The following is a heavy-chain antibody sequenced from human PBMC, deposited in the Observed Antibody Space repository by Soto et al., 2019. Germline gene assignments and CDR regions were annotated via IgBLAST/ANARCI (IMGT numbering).Heavy chain of an antibody. CDR1: GYTLTELS. Sequence: ASVKVSCKVSGYTLTELSMHWVRQAPGKGLEWMGGFDPEDGETIYAQKFQGRVTMTEDTSTDTAYMELSSLRSEDTAVYYCATFLRVVPAADHYYFDYWGQGTLVTVSS. V-gene: IGHV1-24*01. D-gene: IGHD2-2*01. CDR3: ATFLRVVPAADHYYFDY. J-gene: IGHJ4*02. CDR2: FDPEDGET.